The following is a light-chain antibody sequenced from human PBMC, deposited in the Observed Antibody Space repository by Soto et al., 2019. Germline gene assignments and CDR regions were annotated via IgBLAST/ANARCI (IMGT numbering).Light chain of an antibody. V-gene: IGKV2-28*01. Sequence: EIVMTQSPLSLPVTPGEPASISCRSSQSLLHSNGYNYLDWYLQKPGQSPQLLIYLGSNRASGVPDRFSGSGSGTDFTLKISTVEAEDVGVYYCMQARQSPRTFGQGTKVEIK. CDR1: QSLLHSNGYNY. CDR2: LGS. J-gene: IGKJ1*01. CDR3: MQARQSPRT.